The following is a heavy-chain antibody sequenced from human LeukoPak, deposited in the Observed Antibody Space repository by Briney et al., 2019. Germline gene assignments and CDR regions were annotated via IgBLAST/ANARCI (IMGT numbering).Heavy chain of an antibody. Sequence: SQTLSLTCAISGDRVSSNGAAWNWIRQSPSRGLEWLGRTYYRSKWYNDYAVSVKSRITINPDTSKNQFSLQLNSVTPEDTAVYYCARGRGVTVGYNWFDPWGQGTLVTVSS. CDR2: TYYRSKWYN. CDR3: ARGRGVTVGYNWFDP. D-gene: IGHD4-23*01. V-gene: IGHV6-1*01. J-gene: IGHJ5*02. CDR1: GDRVSSNGAA.